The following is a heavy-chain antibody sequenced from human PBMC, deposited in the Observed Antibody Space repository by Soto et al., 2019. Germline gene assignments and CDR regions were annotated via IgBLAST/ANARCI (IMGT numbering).Heavy chain of an antibody. J-gene: IGHJ5*02. Sequence: PSETLSLTCAVSGYSISSGYFWGWIRQPPGKGLGWIGSIYYSGSTYYNPSLKSRVTISVDRSKNQFSLKLSSVTAADTAVYYCARGTTTGGWNWFGPWGQGTLVTVSS. D-gene: IGHD3-16*01. CDR2: IYYSGST. CDR3: ARGTTTGGWNWFGP. CDR1: GYSISSGYF. V-gene: IGHV4-38-2*01.